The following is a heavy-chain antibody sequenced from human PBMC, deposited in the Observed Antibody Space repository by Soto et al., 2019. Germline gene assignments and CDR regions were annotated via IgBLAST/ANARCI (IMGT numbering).Heavy chain of an antibody. CDR3: ARGPVMGYYLYYYYYYMDV. D-gene: IGHD3-22*01. Sequence: QVQLVQSGAEVKKPGASVKVSCKASGYTFTSYDINWVRQATGQGLEWMGWMNPNSGNTGYAQKFQGRVTMTRNTSISTAYMELSSLRSEDTAVYYCARGPVMGYYLYYYYYYMDVWGKGTTVTVSS. V-gene: IGHV1-8*01. J-gene: IGHJ6*03. CDR2: MNPNSGNT. CDR1: GYTFTSYD.